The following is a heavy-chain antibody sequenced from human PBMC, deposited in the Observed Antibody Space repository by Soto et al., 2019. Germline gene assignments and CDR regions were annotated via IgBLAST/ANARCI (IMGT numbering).Heavy chain of an antibody. CDR1: GFTFSSYA. J-gene: IGHJ6*02. D-gene: IGHD4-17*01. Sequence: EVQLLESGGGLVQPGGSLRLSCATSGFTFSSYAMTWVRQAPGKGLEWVSGISGGGGSTYYADSVKGRFTISRDNSKNTLFLQINSLRAEDTAVDYCAKDRTTVDYHYGMDVWGQATTVTVSS. CDR3: AKDRTTVDYHYGMDV. V-gene: IGHV3-23*01. CDR2: ISGGGGST.